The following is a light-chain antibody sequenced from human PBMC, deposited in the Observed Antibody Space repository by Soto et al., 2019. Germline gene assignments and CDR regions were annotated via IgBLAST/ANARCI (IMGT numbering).Light chain of an antibody. J-gene: IGLJ1*01. CDR3: GSWDSSLSAYV. V-gene: IGLV1-51*01. Sequence: QSVLTQPPSVSAAPGQKVTISCSGSSSNIGGNSVSWYQQLPGTAPKLLIYDDNKRPSAIPDRLSGSKSGTSATLGITGFQTGDDADYYCGSWDSSLSAYVFGPGTKVTGL. CDR2: DDN. CDR1: SSNIGGNS.